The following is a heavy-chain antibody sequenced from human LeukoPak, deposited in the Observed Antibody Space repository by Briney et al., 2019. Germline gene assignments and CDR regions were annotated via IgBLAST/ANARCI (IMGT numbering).Heavy chain of an antibody. J-gene: IGHJ4*02. CDR3: ARYGSGSAN. CDR1: GGSISSSSYY. Sequence: ASGTLSLTCTVSGGSISSSSYYWGWIRQPPGKGLEWIGSIYYSGSTYYNPSLKSRVTISVDTSKNQFSLKLSSVTAADTAVCYCARYGSGSANWGQGTLVTVSS. D-gene: IGHD3-10*01. V-gene: IGHV4-39*07. CDR2: IYYSGST.